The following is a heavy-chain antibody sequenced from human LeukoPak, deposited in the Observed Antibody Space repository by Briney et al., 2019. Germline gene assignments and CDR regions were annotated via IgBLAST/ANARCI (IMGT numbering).Heavy chain of an antibody. CDR3: ARDKESSGWYLTPYYYGMDV. Sequence: GGSLRLSCAASGFTFSDYYMTWIRQAPGKGLEWISYIGSSSTYTHYADSVKGRFTISRDNAKNSVYLQMNSLRAEDTAVYYCARDKESSGWYLTPYYYGMDVWGKGTTVTVSS. V-gene: IGHV3-11*06. J-gene: IGHJ6*04. D-gene: IGHD6-13*01. CDR2: IGSSSTYT. CDR1: GFTFSDYY.